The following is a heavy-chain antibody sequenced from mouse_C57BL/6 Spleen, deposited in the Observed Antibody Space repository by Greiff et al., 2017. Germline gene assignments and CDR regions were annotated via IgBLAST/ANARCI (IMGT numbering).Heavy chain of an antibody. CDR2: FYPGGGSI. V-gene: IGHV1-62-2*01. D-gene: IGHD1-1*01. Sequence: VQLKESGAELVKPGASVKLSCKASGYTFTEYTIHWEKQRSGQGLEWIGWFYPGGGSIKYNEKFKDKATLTEDKSSCTVYMELSRLTSEDSAVYYCARHENCSSPFAYWGQGTLVTVSA. CDR3: ARHENCSSPFAY. CDR1: GYTFTEYT. J-gene: IGHJ3*01.